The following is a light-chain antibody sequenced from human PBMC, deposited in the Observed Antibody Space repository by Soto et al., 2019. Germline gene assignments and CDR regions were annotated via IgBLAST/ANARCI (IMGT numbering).Light chain of an antibody. CDR3: QQNYRPPWT. J-gene: IGKJ1*01. CDR2: AAS. CDR1: QSISTF. V-gene: IGKV1-39*01. Sequence: DIQLTQSPSSLSAYVGDRVTITCRASQSISTFLNWYHQKPGKAPRLLIYAASTLQSGVPSRFSGSGSGTDFTLTISSLQPEDFATYFCQQNYRPPWTFGQGTKVDIK.